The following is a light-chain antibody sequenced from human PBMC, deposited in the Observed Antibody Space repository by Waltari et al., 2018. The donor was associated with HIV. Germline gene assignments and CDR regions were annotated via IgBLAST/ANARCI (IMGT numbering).Light chain of an antibody. V-gene: IGLV1-51*01. CDR3: GTWDSSLV. CDR1: SSIIEKNY. Sequence: QSVLTQPPSVSAAPGQRVTISCSGNSSIIEKNYVSWYQQIPGTAPKLLIYDNKKRPSGTTARFSGSKSGTSATLAITGLQTADEADYYCGTWDSSLVFGGGTKLTVL. CDR2: DNK. J-gene: IGLJ2*01.